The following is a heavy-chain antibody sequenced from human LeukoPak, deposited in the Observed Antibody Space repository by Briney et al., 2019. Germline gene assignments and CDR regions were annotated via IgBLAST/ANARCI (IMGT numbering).Heavy chain of an antibody. CDR3: ARHGFYGDSARRKFDP. CDR1: NGSFSGYY. V-gene: IGHV4-34*01. D-gene: IGHD4-17*01. J-gene: IGHJ5*02. CDR2: ISHSGYT. Sequence: SETLSLTCTVYNGSFSGYYWSWIRQPPGTGLEWIGEISHSGYTNLNPSLKSRLTISLDTSKNHFSLRLTSLTAADTAVYYCARHGFYGDSARRKFDPWGQGTLVTVSS.